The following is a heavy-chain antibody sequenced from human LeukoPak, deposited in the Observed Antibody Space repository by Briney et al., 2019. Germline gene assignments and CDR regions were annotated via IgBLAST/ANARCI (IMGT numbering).Heavy chain of an antibody. D-gene: IGHD3-22*01. CDR2: IYYSGST. CDR3: ETYYYDSSGPQWRAFDI. V-gene: IGHV4-31*03. CDR1: GGSISSGGYY. J-gene: IGHJ3*02. Sequence: PSETLSLTCTVSGGSISSGGYYWSWIRQHPGKGLEWIGYIYYSGSTYYNPSLKSRVTISVDTSKNQFSLKLSSVTAADTAVYYCETYYYDSSGPQWRAFDIWGQGTMVTVSS.